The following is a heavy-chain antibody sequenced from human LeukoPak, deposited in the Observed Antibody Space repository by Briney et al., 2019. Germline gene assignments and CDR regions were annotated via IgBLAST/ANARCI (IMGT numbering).Heavy chain of an antibody. CDR3: ARHYYDSSGYHLDY. V-gene: IGHV5-51*01. Sequence: GASLQISCQGSGSSFTSYCIGWVRQVPGKGLEWMGIIYPGDSDTRYSPSFQGQVTISADKSISTAYLQWSSLKASDTAMYYCARHYYDSSGYHLDYWGQGTLVTVSS. CDR2: IYPGDSDT. CDR1: GSSFTSYC. D-gene: IGHD3-22*01. J-gene: IGHJ4*02.